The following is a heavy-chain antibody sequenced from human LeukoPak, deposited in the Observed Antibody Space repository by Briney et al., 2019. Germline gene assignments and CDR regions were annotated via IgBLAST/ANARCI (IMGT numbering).Heavy chain of an antibody. Sequence: PSVRVSGKDCGSTVTSSGISWVRQAPGQGLEWMGGFDPEDGETIYAQKFQGRVTMTEDTSTDTAYMELSSLRSEDTAVYYCARGEMGGAFDYWGQGTLVTVSS. CDR3: ARGEMGGAFDY. CDR2: FDPEDGET. V-gene: IGHV1-24*01. D-gene: IGHD3-16*01. CDR1: GSTVTSSG. J-gene: IGHJ4*02.